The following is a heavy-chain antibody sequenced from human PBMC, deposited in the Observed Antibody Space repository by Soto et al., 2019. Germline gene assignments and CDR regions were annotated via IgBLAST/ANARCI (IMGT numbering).Heavy chain of an antibody. CDR3: SPSAIGTTGTTFAH. D-gene: IGHD1-1*01. CDR2: IKSKTDGGTT. V-gene: IGHV3-15*01. Sequence: GGSLRLSCAASGFTFSNAWMSWVRQAPGKGLEWVGRIKSKTDGGTTDYAAPVKGRFTISRDDSKNTLYLQMNSLKTEDTAVYYCSPSAIGTTGTTFAHWGQGTLVTVSS. J-gene: IGHJ4*02. CDR1: GFTFSNAW.